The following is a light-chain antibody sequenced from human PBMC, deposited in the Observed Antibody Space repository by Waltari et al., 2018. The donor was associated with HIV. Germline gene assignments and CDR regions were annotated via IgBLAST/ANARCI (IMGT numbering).Light chain of an antibody. Sequence: QSVLPQPPSASGTPGQRVTISCSGSSSNIGTNTVNWCQQLPGTAPKLRIYTNNQRPAGVPDRFSGSKSGTSASLAISGLQSEDEADYYCAAWDDSLNGDVFGPGTKVTVL. CDR2: TNN. CDR1: SSNIGTNT. CDR3: AAWDDSLNGDV. V-gene: IGLV1-44*01. J-gene: IGLJ1*01.